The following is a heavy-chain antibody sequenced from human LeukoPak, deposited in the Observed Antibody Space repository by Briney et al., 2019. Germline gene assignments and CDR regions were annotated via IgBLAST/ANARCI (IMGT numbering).Heavy chain of an antibody. CDR1: GGSISSYD. Sequence: PSETLSLTCTVSGGSISSYDWSWIRQPAGKGLEWIGRTYTSGSTNYNPSLKSRVTMSVDISKNQFSLKLSSMIAADTAVYYCARVSSSWYQDWYFDLWGRGTLVTVPS. CDR2: TYTSGST. D-gene: IGHD6-13*01. J-gene: IGHJ2*01. CDR3: ARVSSSWYQDWYFDL. V-gene: IGHV4-4*07.